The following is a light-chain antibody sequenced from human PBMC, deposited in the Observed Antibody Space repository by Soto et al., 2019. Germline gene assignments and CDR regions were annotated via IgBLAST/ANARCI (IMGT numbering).Light chain of an antibody. CDR2: DAS. CDR1: QSVSSD. J-gene: IGKJ1*01. V-gene: IGKV3-15*01. Sequence: EMVMTQSPATLSVSPGERATLSCRASQSVSSDLAWYQQKPGQAPRLLIYDASTRATGISARFSGSGSGTEFTLTISSLQSEHFAFYYCQQYNNGPWTFGQGTKVDI. CDR3: QQYNNGPWT.